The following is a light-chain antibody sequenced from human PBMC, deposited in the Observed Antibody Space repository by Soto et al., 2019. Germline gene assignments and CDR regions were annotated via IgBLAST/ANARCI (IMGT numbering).Light chain of an antibody. CDR3: GTWDNSLSAPWV. J-gene: IGLJ3*02. V-gene: IGLV1-51*01. Sequence: QSVLTQPPSVSAAPGQKVTISCSGSSSNIGYNYVSWYQQLPGTAPKLLIYDNHKRPSGIPDRFSGSKSGTSATLDITGLQTGDEADYYCGTWDNSLSAPWVFGGGTKLTVL. CDR2: DNH. CDR1: SSNIGYNY.